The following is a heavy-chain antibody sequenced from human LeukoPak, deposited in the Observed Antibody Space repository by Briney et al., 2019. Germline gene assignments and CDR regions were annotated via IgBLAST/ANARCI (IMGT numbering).Heavy chain of an antibody. V-gene: IGHV3-23*01. CDR3: AKVRGYYDSSGYYSGFDY. D-gene: IGHD3-22*01. CDR2: ISGSGGST. J-gene: IGHJ4*02. CDR1: GFTFSSYA. Sequence: PGGSLRLSCAASGFTFSSYAMSWVRQAPGKGLEWVSAISGSGGSTYYADSVKGRFTISRDNSKSTLYLQMNSLRAEDTAVYYCAKVRGYYDSSGYYSGFDYWGQGTLVTVSS.